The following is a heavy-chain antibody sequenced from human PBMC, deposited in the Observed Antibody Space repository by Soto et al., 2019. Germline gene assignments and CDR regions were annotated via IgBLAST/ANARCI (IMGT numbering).Heavy chain of an antibody. CDR3: ASEVGYCSGGSCYSVDY. Sequence: QVQLVQSGAEVKQPGASVKVSCKASGYTFTSYDINWVRQATGQGLEWMGWMNPNSGNTGYAQKFQGRVTMTRNTSISTAYMELSSLRSEDTAVYYCASEVGYCSGGSCYSVDYWGQGTLVTVSS. J-gene: IGHJ4*02. V-gene: IGHV1-8*01. CDR1: GYTFTSYD. CDR2: MNPNSGNT. D-gene: IGHD2-15*01.